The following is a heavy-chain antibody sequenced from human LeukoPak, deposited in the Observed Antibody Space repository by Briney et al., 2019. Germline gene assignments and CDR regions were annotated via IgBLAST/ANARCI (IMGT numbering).Heavy chain of an antibody. CDR3: ARDVPSGWYEDY. J-gene: IGHJ4*02. Sequence: EPSETLSLTCTVSGGSISSSSYYWGWIRQPPGKGLEWIGSIYYSGSTYYNPSLKSRVTISVDTSKNQFSLTLSPVTAADTAVYYCARDVPSGWYEDYWGQGTLVTVSS. CDR2: IYYSGST. CDR1: GGSISSSSYY. V-gene: IGHV4-39*07. D-gene: IGHD6-19*01.